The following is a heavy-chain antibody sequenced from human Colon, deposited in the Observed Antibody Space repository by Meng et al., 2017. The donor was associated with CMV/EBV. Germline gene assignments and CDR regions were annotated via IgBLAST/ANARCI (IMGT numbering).Heavy chain of an antibody. J-gene: IGHJ5*02. D-gene: IGHD6-13*01. Sequence: GGSLRLSCAASGFTFSSYAMNWVRQAPGKGLEWVANIKQDGSEKYYVDSVKGRFTISRDNAKNSLYLQMNSLRAEDTAVYYCARRLAAAGTSWFDPWGQGTLVTVSS. CDR1: GFTFSSYA. CDR2: IKQDGSEK. V-gene: IGHV3-7*01. CDR3: ARRLAAAGTSWFDP.